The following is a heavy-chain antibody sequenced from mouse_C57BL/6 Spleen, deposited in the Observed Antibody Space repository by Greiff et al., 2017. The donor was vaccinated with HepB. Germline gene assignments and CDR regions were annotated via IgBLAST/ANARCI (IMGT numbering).Heavy chain of an antibody. CDR1: GYTFTSYW. CDR3: ARGTPTTVVDYYAMDY. D-gene: IGHD1-1*01. V-gene: IGHV1-52*01. CDR2: IDPSDSET. Sequence: VQLQQPGAELVRPGSSVKLSCKASGYTFTSYWMHWVKQRPIQGLEWIGNIDPSDSETHYNQKFKDKATLTVDKSSSTAYMQLSSLTSEDSAVYYCARGTPTTVVDYYAMDYWGQGTSVTVSS. J-gene: IGHJ4*01.